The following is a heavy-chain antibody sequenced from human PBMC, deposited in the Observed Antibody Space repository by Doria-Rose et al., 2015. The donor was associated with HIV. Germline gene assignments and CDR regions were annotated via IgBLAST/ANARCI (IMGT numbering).Heavy chain of an antibody. CDR1: GVSLSSPGMG. J-gene: IGHJ4*02. V-gene: IGHV2-26*01. D-gene: IGHD6-13*01. CDR3: ARIKSSRWYHKYYFDF. Sequence: QESGPVLVKPTETLTLTCTVFGVSLSSPGMGVSWIRQPPGKALEWLASIFSDDERSYKTSLKSRLTISRGTSKSQVVLTMTDMDPVDTATYYCARIKSSRWYHKYYFDFWGQGTLVIVSA. CDR2: IFSDDER.